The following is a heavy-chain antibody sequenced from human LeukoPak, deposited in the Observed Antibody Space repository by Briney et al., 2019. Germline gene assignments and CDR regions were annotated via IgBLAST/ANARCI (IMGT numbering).Heavy chain of an antibody. CDR3: ARSDYSTYFDY. CDR1: GGSISSYS. J-gene: IGHJ4*02. V-gene: IGHV4-59*01. Sequence: SETLSLTCTVSGGSISSYSWSWIRQPPGKGLEWIGYIYYSGSTNCNPSLKSRVTISVDTSKNQFSLKLSSVTAADTAVYYCARSDYSTYFDYWGQGTLVTVSS. D-gene: IGHD2-15*01. CDR2: IYYSGST.